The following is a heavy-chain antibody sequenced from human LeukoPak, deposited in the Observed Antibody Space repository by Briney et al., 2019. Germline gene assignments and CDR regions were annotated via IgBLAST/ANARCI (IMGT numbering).Heavy chain of an antibody. CDR1: GFTFSSYN. J-gene: IGHJ6*03. Sequence: GGSLRLSCAASGFTFSSYNMNWVRQAPGKGLEWVSSISSSDSYIYYADSVKGRFTISRDNAKNSLYLQMNSLRAEDTAVYYCARVRYSSSWYYYYYMDVWGKGTTVTVSS. CDR2: ISSSDSYI. CDR3: ARVRYSSSWYYYYYMDV. D-gene: IGHD6-13*01. V-gene: IGHV3-21*01.